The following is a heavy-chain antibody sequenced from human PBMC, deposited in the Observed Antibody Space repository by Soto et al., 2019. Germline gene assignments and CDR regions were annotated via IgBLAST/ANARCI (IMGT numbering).Heavy chain of an antibody. V-gene: IGHV1-69*06. J-gene: IGHJ6*02. CDR3: ARSVRRGYRSLNGMDV. Sequence: QVQLVQSGAEVKKPGSSVKVSWKAYGGTFSSYASSWVRQAPGQGLEWMGGIIPIFGTANYAQKFQGRVTITADKSTSTAYMELSSLRSEDTAVYYCARSVRRGYRSLNGMDVWGQGTTVTVSS. CDR1: GGTFSSYA. CDR2: IIPIFGTA. D-gene: IGHD5-18*01.